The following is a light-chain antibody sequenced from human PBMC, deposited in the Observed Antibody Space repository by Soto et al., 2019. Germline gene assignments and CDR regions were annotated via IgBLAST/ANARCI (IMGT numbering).Light chain of an antibody. Sequence: DIQMTQSPSAVSASVGDRVTITCRASQGISSSLAWYQQKPGKAPKLLIYAAASLQSGVPSRFRGSGSGTDFTLTVSSLQPEDFATYYCQQASSFPTFGQGTRVVIK. CDR2: AAA. J-gene: IGKJ5*01. V-gene: IGKV1-12*01. CDR3: QQASSFPT. CDR1: QGISSS.